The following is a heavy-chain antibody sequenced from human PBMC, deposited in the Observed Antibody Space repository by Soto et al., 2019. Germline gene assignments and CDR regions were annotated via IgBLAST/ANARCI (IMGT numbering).Heavy chain of an antibody. V-gene: IGHV5-51*01. CDR1: GYSFTSYW. CDR3: ARLSPDHYCSSTSCYSGAFDY. Sequence: GESLKISCKGSGYSFTSYWVGWVRQMPGKGLEWMGIIYPGDSDTRYSPSFQGQVTISADKSISTAYLQWSSLKASDTAMYYCARLSPDHYCSSTSCYSGAFDYWGQGTLVTVSS. J-gene: IGHJ4*02. D-gene: IGHD2-2*01. CDR2: IYPGDSDT.